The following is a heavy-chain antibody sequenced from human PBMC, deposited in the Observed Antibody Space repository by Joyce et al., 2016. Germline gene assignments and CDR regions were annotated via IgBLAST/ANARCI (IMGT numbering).Heavy chain of an antibody. CDR1: GFAFGKYW. CDR2: LKRDGTTT. D-gene: IGHD2-21*01. CDR3: ARGPYCAAYCQTHGPFYFDR. Sequence: EARLVQSGGGFFQPGESLRLSCEASGFAFGKYWMYWVRQVPGKGPEWSSRLKRDGTTTEYADSVEGRVTISRDNDKNTLYLDMNSLRVDDTAVFFCARGPYCAAYCQTHGPFYFDRWGQGTQVTVST. V-gene: IGHV3-74*03. J-gene: IGHJ4*02.